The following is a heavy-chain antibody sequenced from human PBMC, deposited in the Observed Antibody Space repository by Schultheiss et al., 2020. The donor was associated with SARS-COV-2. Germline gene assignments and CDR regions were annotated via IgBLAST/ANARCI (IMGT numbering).Heavy chain of an antibody. CDR2: INTEGSST. CDR3: SSLGGDIVFEQHNSNFYYGLDV. Sequence: GGSLRLSCAASGFTFSSHWMHWVRHAPGKGLVWVSRINTEGSSTSYADSVKGRFTISRDNSKNTLSLQMNNMRPEDTAVYYCSSLGGDIVFEQHNSNFYYGLDVWGQGTTVTVSS. D-gene: IGHD2-15*01. V-gene: IGHV3-74*01. J-gene: IGHJ6*02. CDR1: GFTFSSHW.